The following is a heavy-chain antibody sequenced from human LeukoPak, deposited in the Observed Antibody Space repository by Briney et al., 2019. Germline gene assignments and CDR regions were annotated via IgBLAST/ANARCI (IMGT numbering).Heavy chain of an antibody. Sequence: PSETLSLTCTVSGGSISSSSYYWGWIRQPPGKGLEWIGSIYYSGSTYYNPSLKSRVTISVDTSKNQFSLKLSSVTAADTAVYYCASSNKLEQAVFDYWGQGTLVTVSS. D-gene: IGHD1/OR15-1a*01. J-gene: IGHJ4*02. CDR3: ASSNKLEQAVFDY. CDR1: GGSISSSSYY. V-gene: IGHV4-39*01. CDR2: IYYSGST.